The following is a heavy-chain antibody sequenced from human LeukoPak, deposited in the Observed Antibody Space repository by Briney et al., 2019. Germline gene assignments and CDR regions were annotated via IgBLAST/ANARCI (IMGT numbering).Heavy chain of an antibody. CDR2: INHSGST. V-gene: IGHV4-34*01. D-gene: IGHD3-22*01. CDR1: GGSFSGYY. J-gene: IGHJ5*02. Sequence: PSETLSLTCAVYGGSFSGYYWSWIRQPPGKGLEWIGEINHSGSTNYNPSLKSRVTISVDTSKNQFSLKLSSVTAADTAVYYFARGLIVSNWFDPWGQGTLVTVSS. CDR3: ARGLIVSNWFDP.